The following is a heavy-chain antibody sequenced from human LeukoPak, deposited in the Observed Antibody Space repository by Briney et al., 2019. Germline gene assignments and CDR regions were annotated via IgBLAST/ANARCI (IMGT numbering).Heavy chain of an antibody. Sequence: ASVKVSCKASGYTFTSYYMHWVRQAPGQGLEWMGIINPSGGSTSYAQKFQGRVTMTRDMSTSTVYMELSSLRSEDTAVYYCARGGDYYDSSGRLVRYLDYWGQGTLVTVSS. CDR1: GYTFTSYY. CDR3: ARGGDYYDSSGRLVRYLDY. CDR2: INPSGGST. V-gene: IGHV1-46*01. J-gene: IGHJ4*02. D-gene: IGHD3-22*01.